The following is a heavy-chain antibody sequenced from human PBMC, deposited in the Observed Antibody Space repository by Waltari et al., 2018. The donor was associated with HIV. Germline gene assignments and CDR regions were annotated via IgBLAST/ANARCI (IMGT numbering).Heavy chain of an antibody. D-gene: IGHD2-21*01. CDR3: ARLRMWFLSYYFDY. CDR1: GGSIISSSYY. V-gene: IGHV4-39*01. Sequence: QLQLQESGPGLVKPSETLSLTCTVSGGSIISSSYYWGWLRQPPGKGLEWIGSIYYSGSTYYNPSLKSRVTISVDTSKNQFSLKLSSVTAADTAVYYCARLRMWFLSYYFDYWGQGTLVTVSS. J-gene: IGHJ4*02. CDR2: IYYSGST.